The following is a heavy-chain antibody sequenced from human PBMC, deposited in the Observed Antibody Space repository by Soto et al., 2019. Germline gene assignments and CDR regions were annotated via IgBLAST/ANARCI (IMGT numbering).Heavy chain of an antibody. V-gene: IGHV4-30-2*01. CDR1: GGSISSGGYS. J-gene: IGHJ5*02. CDR3: ARDRSWRFDP. CDR2: IYHSGST. Sequence: PSETLSLTCAVSGGSISSGGYSWSWIRQPPGKGLEWIGYIYHSGSTYYNPSLKSRVTISVDRSKNQFSLKLSSVTAADTAVYYCARDRSWRFDPWGQGTLVTVSS. D-gene: IGHD6-13*01.